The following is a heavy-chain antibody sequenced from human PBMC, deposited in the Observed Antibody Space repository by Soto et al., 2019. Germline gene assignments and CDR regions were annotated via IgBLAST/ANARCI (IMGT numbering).Heavy chain of an antibody. CDR1: GGSFSGYY. J-gene: IGHJ4*02. CDR3: ARGITMVRGVVDY. CDR2: INHSGST. V-gene: IGHV4-34*01. Sequence: QVQLQQWGAGLLKPSETLSLTCAVYGGSFSGYYWSWIRQPPGKGLEWIGEINHSGSTNYNPSLKSRVTISADTSKNQFSLKLSSVTAADTAVYYCARGITMVRGVVDYWGQGTLVTVSS. D-gene: IGHD3-10*01.